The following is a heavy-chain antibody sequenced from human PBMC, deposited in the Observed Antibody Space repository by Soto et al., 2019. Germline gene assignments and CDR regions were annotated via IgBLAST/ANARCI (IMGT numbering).Heavy chain of an antibody. CDR2: IIPIFDTA. CDR1: GGTFSDST. D-gene: IGHD1-1*01. J-gene: IGHJ6*02. CDR3: ARNGTLTGYSYGMDV. Sequence: QVPLVQSGAELRKPGSSVKVSCKASGGTFSDSTINWVRQAPGQRLEWMGGIIPIFDTANYAEKFQGRVTITADESTSTSFMEVSSLRSEDTAVYYCARNGTLTGYSYGMDVWGQGNMVTVSS. V-gene: IGHV1-69*01.